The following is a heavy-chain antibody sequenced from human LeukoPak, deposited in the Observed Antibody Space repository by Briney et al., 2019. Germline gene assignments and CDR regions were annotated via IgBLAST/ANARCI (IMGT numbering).Heavy chain of an antibody. Sequence: PGGSLRLSCAASGSTFSSYSMNWVRQAPGKGLEWVSYISSSGRAIYYADSVKGRFTVSRDNAKNSLYLQMNSLRAEDTAVYYCARCPRWAHFDYWGQGTLVTVSS. CDR2: ISSSGRAI. CDR1: GSTFSSYS. V-gene: IGHV3-48*04. J-gene: IGHJ4*02. CDR3: ARCPRWAHFDY. D-gene: IGHD4-23*01.